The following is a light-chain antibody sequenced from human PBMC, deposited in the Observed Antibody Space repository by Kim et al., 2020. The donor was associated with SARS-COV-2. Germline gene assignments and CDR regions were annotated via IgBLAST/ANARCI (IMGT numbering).Light chain of an antibody. J-gene: IGLJ3*02. V-gene: IGLV3-1*01. Sequence: SYELTQPPSVSVSQGQTASITCSGDKLGNKYTCWYQQKPGQSPVLVIYQDSKRPSGIPERFSGSNSGNTATLTISGTQAMDEADYYCQAWDRTTVVFGGG. CDR3: QAWDRTTVV. CDR1: KLGNKY. CDR2: QDS.